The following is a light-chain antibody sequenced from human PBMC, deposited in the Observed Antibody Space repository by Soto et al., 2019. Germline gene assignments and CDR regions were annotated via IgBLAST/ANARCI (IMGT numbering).Light chain of an antibody. CDR2: EVT. J-gene: IGLJ3*02. CDR3: SSYASDITHV. V-gene: IGLV2-14*01. Sequence: ALTQPASVSGSPGQSITISCTGTSSDIGAYNYVSWYRQHPGEAPKVIIYEVTHRPSGISSRFSGSKSGNTASLTISGLQAEDEADYYCSSYASDITHVFGGGTKLTVL. CDR1: SSDIGAYNY.